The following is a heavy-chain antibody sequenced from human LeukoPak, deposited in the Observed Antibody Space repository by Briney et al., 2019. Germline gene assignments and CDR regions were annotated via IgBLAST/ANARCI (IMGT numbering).Heavy chain of an antibody. V-gene: IGHV3-30-3*01. D-gene: IGHD6-19*01. CDR3: ARPKGQWLVLDY. CDR2: LSYDGSNK. CDR1: GFTFSSYA. Sequence: PGRSLRLSCAASGFTFSSYAMHWARQAPGKGLEWVAVLSYDGSNKYYADSVKGRFTISRDNSKNTLYLQMNSLRAEDTAVYYCARPKGQWLVLDYWGQGTLVTVSS. J-gene: IGHJ4*02.